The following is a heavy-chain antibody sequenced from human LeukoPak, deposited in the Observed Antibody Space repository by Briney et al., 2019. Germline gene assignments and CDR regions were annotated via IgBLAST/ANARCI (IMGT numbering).Heavy chain of an antibody. J-gene: IGHJ3*02. CDR1: GFTVSSNY. CDR2: IYSGGNT. CDR3: ARDSGSSGWWDALDI. Sequence: GGSLRLSCAASGFTVSSNYTSWVRQAPGKRLEWVSVIYSGGNTYYADSVKGRFTISRDNSKNTLYLQMNSLRAEDTAVYYCARDSGSSGWWDALDIWGQGTMVTVSS. D-gene: IGHD6-19*01. V-gene: IGHV3-66*01.